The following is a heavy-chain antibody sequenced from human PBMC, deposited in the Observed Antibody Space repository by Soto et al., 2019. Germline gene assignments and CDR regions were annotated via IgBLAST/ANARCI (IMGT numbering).Heavy chain of an antibody. J-gene: IGHJ4*02. V-gene: IGHV3-30-3*01. CDR1: GFTFSSYA. D-gene: IGHD5-12*01. CDR3: ARGSSVEMATIAFDY. Sequence: QVQLVESGGGVVQPGRSLRLSCAACGFTFSSYAMHWVRQAPGKGLEWVAVISYDGSNKYYADSVKGRFTISRDNSMNTLYLQMNSLRAEDTAVYYCARGSSVEMATIAFDYWGQGTLVTVSS. CDR2: ISYDGSNK.